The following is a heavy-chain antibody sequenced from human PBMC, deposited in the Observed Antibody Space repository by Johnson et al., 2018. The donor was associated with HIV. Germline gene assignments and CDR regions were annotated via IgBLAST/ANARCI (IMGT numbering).Heavy chain of an antibody. Sequence: QVQLVESGGGVVQPGGSLRLSCAASGFTFSSYGMHWVRQAPGKGLEWVAVIWYVGSNKYYADSLKGRFTISRDNSKNTLYLQMNSLRAEDTAVYYCARSPEGDAFDIWGQGTMVTVSS. V-gene: IGHV3-30*19. J-gene: IGHJ3*02. CDR1: GFTFSSYG. CDR3: ARSPEGDAFDI. CDR2: IWYVGSNK.